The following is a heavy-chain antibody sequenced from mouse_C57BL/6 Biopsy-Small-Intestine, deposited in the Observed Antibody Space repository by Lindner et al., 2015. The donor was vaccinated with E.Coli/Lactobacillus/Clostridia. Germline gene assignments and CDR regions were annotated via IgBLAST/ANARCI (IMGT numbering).Heavy chain of an antibody. V-gene: IGHV1-20*01. CDR2: INPYNGDT. D-gene: IGHD2-3*01. J-gene: IGHJ4*01. CDR3: ARGDGYLNAMDY. Sequence: VQLQESGPELVKPGDSVKISCKASGFSFIGYFMNWVMQSHGKSLEWIGRINPYNGDTLYNQKFKGEATLTVDKSSRTAHMELRSLTSEDSAVYYCARGDGYLNAMDYWGQGTSVTVSS. CDR1: GFSFIGYF.